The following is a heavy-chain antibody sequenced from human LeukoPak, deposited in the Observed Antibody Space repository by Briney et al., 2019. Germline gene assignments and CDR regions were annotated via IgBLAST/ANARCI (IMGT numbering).Heavy chain of an antibody. D-gene: IGHD3-10*01. CDR3: ARDPSIWFGELLSFDP. CDR2: INPNSGGT. CDR1: GYTFTSYY. Sequence: ASVKVSCKASGYTFTSYYMHWVRQAPGQGLEWMGWINPNSGGTNYAQKFQGRVTMTRDTSISTAYMELSRLRSDDTAVYYCARDPSIWFGELLSFDPWGQGTLVTVSS. V-gene: IGHV1-2*02. J-gene: IGHJ5*02.